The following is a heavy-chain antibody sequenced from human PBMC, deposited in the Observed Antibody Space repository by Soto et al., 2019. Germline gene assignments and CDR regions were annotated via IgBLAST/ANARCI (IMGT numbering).Heavy chain of an antibody. Sequence: PSETLSLTCAVSGGSISSGGYSWSWIRQPPGKGLEWIGYIYHSGSTYYNPSLKSRVTISVDRSKNQFSLKLSSVTAADTAVYYCANKIYYAVMAVWAQGPTVPFPS. CDR1: GGSISSGGYS. J-gene: IGHJ6*02. CDR3: ANKIYYAVMAV. D-gene: IGHD3-22*01. V-gene: IGHV4-30-2*01. CDR2: IYHSGST.